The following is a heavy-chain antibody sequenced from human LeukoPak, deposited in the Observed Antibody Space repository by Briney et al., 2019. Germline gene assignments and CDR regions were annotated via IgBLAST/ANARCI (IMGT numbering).Heavy chain of an antibody. Sequence: GRSLRLSCAASGFTFSSYGMHWVRQAPGKGLEWVAVISYDGSNKYYADSVKGRFTISRDNSKNTLYLQMNSLRAEDTAVYYCARWQWLFDYWGQGTLVTVSS. CDR1: GFTFSSYG. CDR2: ISYDGSNK. V-gene: IGHV3-30*03. CDR3: ARWQWLFDY. J-gene: IGHJ4*02. D-gene: IGHD6-19*01.